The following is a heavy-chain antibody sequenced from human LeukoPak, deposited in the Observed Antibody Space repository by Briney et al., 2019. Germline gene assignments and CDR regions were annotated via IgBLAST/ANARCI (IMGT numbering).Heavy chain of an antibody. CDR2: IYYTGKT. CDR3: ARDSRDGDIDY. CDR1: GGSINNYY. V-gene: IGHV4-59*01. D-gene: IGHD2-2*01. J-gene: IGHJ4*02. Sequence: SETLSLTCSVSGGSINNYYWGWIRRPPGRGLEYIGHIYYTGKTDYNPSFKSRVTMSVDTSKNQLSLKLHFLTAADTAVYYCARDSRDGDIDYWGQGTLVTASS.